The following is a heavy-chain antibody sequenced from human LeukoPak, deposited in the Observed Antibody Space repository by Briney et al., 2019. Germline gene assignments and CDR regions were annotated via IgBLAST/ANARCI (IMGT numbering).Heavy chain of an antibody. J-gene: IGHJ6*02. CDR2: IYYSGST. CDR1: GASISSSSYY. CDR3: ARHPQRRLGVTTSGPYYYGMDV. Sequence: SETLSLTCTVSGASISSSSYYWGWIRQTPGKGLEWIGSIYYSGSTYYNPSLKSRVTISVDTSKNQFSLKLSSVTAADTAVYYCARHPQRRLGVTTSGPYYYGMDVWGQGTTVTVSS. D-gene: IGHD2-21*02. V-gene: IGHV4-39*01.